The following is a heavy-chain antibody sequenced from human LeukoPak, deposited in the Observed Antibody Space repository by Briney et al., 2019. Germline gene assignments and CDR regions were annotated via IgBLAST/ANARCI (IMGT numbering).Heavy chain of an antibody. CDR3: ARGRASSWYRDEGWFDP. V-gene: IGHV1-69*13. D-gene: IGHD6-13*01. Sequence: GASVKVSCKASGGTFSSYAISWVRQAPGQGLEWMGGIIPIFGTANYAQKFQGRVTITADESTSTAYMELSSLRSEDTAVYYCARGRASSWYRDEGWFDPWGQGTLVIVSS. CDR2: IIPIFGTA. CDR1: GGTFSSYA. J-gene: IGHJ5*02.